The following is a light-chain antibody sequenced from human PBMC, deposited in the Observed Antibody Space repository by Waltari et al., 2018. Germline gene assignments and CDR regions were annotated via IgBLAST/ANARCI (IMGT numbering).Light chain of an antibody. CDR1: SSYVGGYNS. CDR2: DVT. CDR3: SSYTSTRTLV. V-gene: IGLV2-14*03. Sequence: QSALTQPASVSGTPGQSITISCTGTSSYVGGYNSVSWYQQHPGIAPKLLIYDVTYRPSGVSNRFSGSKSGNTASLTISGLQAEDEADYYCSSYTSTRTLVFGGGTKLTVL. J-gene: IGLJ2*01.